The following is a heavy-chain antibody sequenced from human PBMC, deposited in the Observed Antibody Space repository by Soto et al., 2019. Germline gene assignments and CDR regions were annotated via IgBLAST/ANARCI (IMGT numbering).Heavy chain of an antibody. CDR3: ATAPGY. V-gene: IGHV3-15*01. Sequence: PGGSLRLSCVASGFIFSDAYMSWVRQAPGKGLEWLGRIRNKADGERTDYAALVQGRFTISRDDSRNTVYLHLDRLTTEDTGVHYRATAPGYWSQGA. CDR1: GFIFSDAY. J-gene: IGHJ4*02. CDR2: IRNKADGERT.